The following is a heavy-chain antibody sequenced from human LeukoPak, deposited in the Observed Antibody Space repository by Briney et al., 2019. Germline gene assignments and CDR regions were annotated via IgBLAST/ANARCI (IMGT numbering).Heavy chain of an antibody. V-gene: IGHV3-23*01. CDR2: ISRSGGST. Sequence: PGGSLRLSCAASGFTLSTYAMSWVRQAPGEGLEWVSGISRSGGSTYYADSVKGRFTISRDNSKNTLYLQMNSLRAEDTAVYFCAKEGSDWSWDWGQGALVTVSP. CDR1: GFTLSTYA. J-gene: IGHJ4*02. CDR3: AKEGSDWSWD. D-gene: IGHD3-9*01.